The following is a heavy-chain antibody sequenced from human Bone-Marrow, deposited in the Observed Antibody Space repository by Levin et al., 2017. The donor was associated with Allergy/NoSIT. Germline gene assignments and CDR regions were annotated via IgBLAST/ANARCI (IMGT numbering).Heavy chain of an antibody. CDR2: ISWNSGSI. D-gene: IGHD5-24*01. CDR3: AKGGDGYNFRLDY. V-gene: IGHV3-9*01. Sequence: SCAASGFTFDDYAMHWVRQAPGKGLEWVSGISWNSGSIGYADSVKGRFTISRDNAKNSLYLQMNSLRAEDTALYYCAKGGDGYNFRLDYWGQGTLVTVSS. CDR1: GFTFDDYA. J-gene: IGHJ4*02.